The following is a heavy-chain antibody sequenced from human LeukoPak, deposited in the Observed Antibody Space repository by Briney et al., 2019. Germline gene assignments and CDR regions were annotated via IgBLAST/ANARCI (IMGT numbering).Heavy chain of an antibody. CDR3: ARMGPPLRGVRYYYYMDV. D-gene: IGHD3-10*01. CDR1: GGSISSYY. V-gene: IGHV4-59*01. Sequence: SKTLSLTCNVSGGSISSYYWSWIRQPPGKGLEWIGCIYYSGSTNYNPSLKSRVTISVDTSKNQFSLKLTSVTAADTAVYYCARMGPPLRGVRYYYYMDVWGKGTTVTVSS. CDR2: IYYSGST. J-gene: IGHJ6*03.